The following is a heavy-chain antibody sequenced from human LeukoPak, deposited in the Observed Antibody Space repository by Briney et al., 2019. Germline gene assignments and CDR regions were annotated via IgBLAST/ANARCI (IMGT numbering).Heavy chain of an antibody. Sequence: GASVKVSCNTSGHTLTTYGFSWVRQAPGQGLEWMGWISAYNGNTNYAQKLQGRVTMTTDTSTSTAYMELRSLRSDDTAVYYCASGAGHWGQGTLVTVSS. V-gene: IGHV1-18*01. D-gene: IGHD6-13*01. CDR1: GHTLTTYG. CDR2: ISAYNGNT. CDR3: ASGAGH. J-gene: IGHJ1*01.